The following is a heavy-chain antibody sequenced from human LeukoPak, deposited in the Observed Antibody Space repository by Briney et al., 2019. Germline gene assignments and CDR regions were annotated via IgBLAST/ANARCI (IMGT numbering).Heavy chain of an antibody. V-gene: IGHV4-59*08. D-gene: IGHD6-13*01. Sequence: SETLSLTCTASGFTISSYYWSWIRQPPGKGLEWIGYIYYSGSTNYNPSLKSRVTISVDTSKNQFSLKLSSVTAADTAVYYCARLGKGSPTQKYSSSWYGVDYWGQGTLVTVSS. J-gene: IGHJ4*02. CDR3: ARLGKGSPTQKYSSSWYGVDY. CDR1: GFTISSYY. CDR2: IYYSGST.